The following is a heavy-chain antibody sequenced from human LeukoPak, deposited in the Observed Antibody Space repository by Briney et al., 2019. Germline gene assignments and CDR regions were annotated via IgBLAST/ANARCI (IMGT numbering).Heavy chain of an antibody. CDR2: ISSASNTI. J-gene: IGHJ5*02. Sequence: PGGSLRLSCAASGFTFSSYSMNWVRQAPGKGLEWVSYISSASNTIYYADSVKGRFTISRDNAKNSLYLQMNSLRAEDTAVYYCARNAYQLESRAENWFDPWGQGTLVTVSS. CDR3: ARNAYQLESRAENWFDP. D-gene: IGHD2-2*01. V-gene: IGHV3-48*01. CDR1: GFTFSSYS.